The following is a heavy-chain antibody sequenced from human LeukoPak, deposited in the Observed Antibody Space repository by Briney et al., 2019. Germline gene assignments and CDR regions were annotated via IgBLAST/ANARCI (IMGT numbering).Heavy chain of an antibody. D-gene: IGHD3-10*01. CDR3: ARGFFGESLVLDY. CDR1: GFTFSSYG. J-gene: IGHJ4*02. CDR2: IWYGGSNK. V-gene: IGHV3-33*01. Sequence: GGSLRLSCAASGFTFSSYGMHWVRHAPGKGLGGVAVIWYGGSNKYYADSVKGRFTISRDNAKNSLYLQMNSLRAEDTALYSCARGFFGESLVLDYWGQGSLVTVSS.